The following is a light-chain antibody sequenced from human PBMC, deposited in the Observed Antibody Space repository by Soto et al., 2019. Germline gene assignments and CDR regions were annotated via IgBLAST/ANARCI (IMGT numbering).Light chain of an antibody. CDR2: GAS. V-gene: IGKV3D-20*02. J-gene: IGKJ4*01. CDR1: ETVAGSY. CDR3: QQRSDWPPLT. Sequence: EIVLTQSPGTLSLSPGERATLSCRASETVAGSYLAWYQQKPGQAPRLLIYGASSRATGIPDRFSGSGSGTDFTLTISSLEPEDFAVYYCQQRSDWPPLTFGGGTKVDI.